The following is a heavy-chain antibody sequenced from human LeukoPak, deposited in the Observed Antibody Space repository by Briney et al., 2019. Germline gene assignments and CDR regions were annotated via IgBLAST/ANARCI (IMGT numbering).Heavy chain of an antibody. V-gene: IGHV4-59*01. J-gene: IGHJ4*02. CDR3: ARVFGSSLFDY. CDR2: IYYSGST. D-gene: IGHD6-6*01. CDR1: YGSISSYY. Sequence: SETLSLTCIVSYGSISSYYWSWIRQPPGKGLEWIGYIYYSGSTNYNPSLKSRVTISVDTSKNQFSLKLSSVTAADTAVYYCARVFGSSLFDYWGQGTLVTVSS.